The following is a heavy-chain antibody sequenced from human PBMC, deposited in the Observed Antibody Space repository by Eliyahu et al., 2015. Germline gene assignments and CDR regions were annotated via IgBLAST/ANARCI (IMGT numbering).Heavy chain of an antibody. CDR2: IYPGDSDT. V-gene: IGHV5-51*03. Sequence: EVQLVQSGAEVTKSGESLKISCKGSGYSFTNYWIGWVRQMPGKGLDWMGIIYPGDSDTRYSPSFQGQVTISADKSIRTAYLQWGSLKASDTAMYYCARRFREDAFDIWGQGTMVTVSS. CDR1: GYSFTNYW. D-gene: IGHD3-16*01. CDR3: ARRFREDAFDI. J-gene: IGHJ3*02.